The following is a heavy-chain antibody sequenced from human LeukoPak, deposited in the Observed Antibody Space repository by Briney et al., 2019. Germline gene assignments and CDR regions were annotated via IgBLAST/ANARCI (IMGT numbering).Heavy chain of an antibody. Sequence: GASVKVSCKASGYTFTSYGISWVRQAPGQGLEWMGWISAYNGNTNYAQKLQGRVTMTTDTSTSTAYMELRSLRSDDTAVYYCARGGYDFWSGSRPYYYYYGMDVWGQGTTVTVTS. CDR2: ISAYNGNT. V-gene: IGHV1-18*01. CDR3: ARGGYDFWSGSRPYYYYYGMDV. CDR1: GYTFTSYG. J-gene: IGHJ6*02. D-gene: IGHD3-3*01.